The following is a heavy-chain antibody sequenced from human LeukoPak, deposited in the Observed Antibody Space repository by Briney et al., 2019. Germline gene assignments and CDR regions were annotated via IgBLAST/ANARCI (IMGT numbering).Heavy chain of an antibody. CDR3: ARDPPRYYYDSSGYFL. Sequence: GGSLRLSCAASGFTVSSNYMSWVRQAPGKGLGWVSVIYSGGSTYYADSVKGRFTISRDNSKNTLYLQMNSLRAEDTAVYYCARDPPRYYYDSSGYFLWGQGTLVTVSS. CDR2: IYSGGST. D-gene: IGHD3-22*01. CDR1: GFTVSSNY. V-gene: IGHV3-66*01. J-gene: IGHJ4*02.